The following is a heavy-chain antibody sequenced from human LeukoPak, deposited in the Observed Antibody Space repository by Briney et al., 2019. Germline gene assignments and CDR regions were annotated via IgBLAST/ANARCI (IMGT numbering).Heavy chain of an antibody. D-gene: IGHD6-13*01. V-gene: IGHV4-59*08. CDR3: GRHRGGSSSWFYFDY. J-gene: IGHJ4*02. CDR1: GGSVIGYY. Sequence: SETLSLTCTVSGGSVIGYYWRWVWQPPGKGLEWIGYIYSSGSMKNTPSLKGRVTISIDTSKNQFSLKLTSVTAADTAVYYCGRHRGGSSSWFYFDYWGQGTLVSVST. CDR2: IYSSGSM.